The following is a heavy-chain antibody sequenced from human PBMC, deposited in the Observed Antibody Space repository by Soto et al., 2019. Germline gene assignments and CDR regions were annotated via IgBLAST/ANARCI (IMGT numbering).Heavy chain of an antibody. CDR2: ISYDGSNK. D-gene: IGHD1-1*01. CDR1: GFTFSSYA. J-gene: IGHJ4*02. CDR3: ASQGDWNGPAENY. V-gene: IGHV3-30-3*01. Sequence: LRLSCAASGFTFSSYAMHWVRQAPGKGLEWVAVISYDGSNKYYADSVKGRFTISRDNSKNTLYLQMNSLRAEDTAVYYCASQGDWNGPAENYWGQGTLVTVSS.